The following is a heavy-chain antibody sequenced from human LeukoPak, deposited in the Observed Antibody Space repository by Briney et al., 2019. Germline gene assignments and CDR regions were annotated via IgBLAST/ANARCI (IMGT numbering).Heavy chain of an antibody. CDR3: AKDQGNYDFWSGSSFAY. CDR1: GFTFSSYS. D-gene: IGHD3-3*01. J-gene: IGHJ4*02. CDR2: ISSSSSTI. Sequence: GGSLRLSCADSGFTFSSYSMNWVRQAPGKGLEWVSYISSSSSTIYYADSVKGRFSISRDNSKNTLYLQMNSLRAEDTAVYYCAKDQGNYDFWSGSSFAYWGQGTLVTVSS. V-gene: IGHV3-48*01.